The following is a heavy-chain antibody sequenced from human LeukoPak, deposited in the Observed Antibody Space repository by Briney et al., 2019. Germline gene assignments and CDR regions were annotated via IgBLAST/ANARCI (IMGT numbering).Heavy chain of an antibody. CDR3: ARDQNFYDKTGEGYFQH. D-gene: IGHD3-22*01. Sequence: GGSLRLSCGASAFNFNSYWMSWVRQAPGKGLELVAKIRRDGSEEYYVGSVKGRFTISRDNAKNSLYLQMNRLRAEDTAVYFCARDQNFYDKTGEGYFQHWGQGTLVTVSS. V-gene: IGHV3-7*01. CDR1: AFNFNSYW. J-gene: IGHJ1*01. CDR2: IRRDGSEE.